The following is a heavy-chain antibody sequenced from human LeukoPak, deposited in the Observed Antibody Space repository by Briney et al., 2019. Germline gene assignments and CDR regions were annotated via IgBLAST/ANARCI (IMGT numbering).Heavy chain of an antibody. CDR1: GGSISSYY. D-gene: IGHD1-26*01. CDR3: ARHSIVGALYYYYYGMDV. V-gene: IGHV4-59*08. Sequence: PSETLSLTCTVSGGSISSYYGSWIRQPPGKGLEWIGYIYYSGSTNYNPSLKSRVTISVDTSKNQFSLKLSSVTAADTAVYYCARHSIVGALYYYYYGMDVWGQGTTVTVSS. J-gene: IGHJ6*02. CDR2: IYYSGST.